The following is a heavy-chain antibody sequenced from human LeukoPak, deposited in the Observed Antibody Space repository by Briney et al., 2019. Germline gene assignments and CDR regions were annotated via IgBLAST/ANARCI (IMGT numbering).Heavy chain of an antibody. CDR1: GLTFRSYA. Sequence: GPLRLSCAASGLTFRSYAMSWVGQAHGRGLEWVSGISISGGSTYYADSVKCRFTISRDNSKNTLLLQMISLRAKDTAVYYCAKDSSNIMGARLDYWGQGSLVTVTS. V-gene: IGHV3-23*01. CDR3: AKDSSNIMGARLDY. J-gene: IGHJ4*02. D-gene: IGHD1-26*01. CDR2: ISISGGST.